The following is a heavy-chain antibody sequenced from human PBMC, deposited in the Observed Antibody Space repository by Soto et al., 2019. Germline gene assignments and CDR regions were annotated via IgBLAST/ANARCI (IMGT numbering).Heavy chain of an antibody. CDR1: GYTFTSYD. J-gene: IGHJ4*02. Sequence: ASVKVSCKASGYTFTSYDINWVRQATGQGLEWMGWMNPNSGNTGYAQKFQGRVTMTRNTSISTAYMELNSLKTEDTAVYYCTTDGTYYYDRRVYSRVDYGGKGTLVTVSS. D-gene: IGHD3-22*01. V-gene: IGHV1-8*01. CDR3: TTDGTYYYDRRVYSRVDY. CDR2: MNPNSGNT.